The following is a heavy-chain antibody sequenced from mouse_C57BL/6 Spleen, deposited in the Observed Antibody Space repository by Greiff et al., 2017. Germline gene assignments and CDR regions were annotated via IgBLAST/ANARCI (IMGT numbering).Heavy chain of an antibody. CDR2: ISDGGSYT. D-gene: IGHD4-1*01. CDR3: AREGELRRSYFDY. J-gene: IGHJ2*01. CDR1: GFTFSSYA. Sequence: EVQGVESGGGLVKPGGSLKLSCAASGFTFSSYAMSWVRQTPEKRLEWVATISDGGSYTYYPDNVKGRFTISRDNAKNNLYLQMSHLKSEDTAMYYCAREGELRRSYFDYWGQGTTLTVSS. V-gene: IGHV5-4*01.